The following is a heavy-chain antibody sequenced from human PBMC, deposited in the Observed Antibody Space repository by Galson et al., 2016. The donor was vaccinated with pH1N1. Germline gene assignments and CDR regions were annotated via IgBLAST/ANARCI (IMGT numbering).Heavy chain of an antibody. Sequence: QSGAEVKKPGDSLKISCKGSGYRFTNYWIGWVRQMPGKGLECVGLVYPADSDTRYRPSIQGQVTISVDNSNNTAYLQWSSLKASDTAIYYCARQGGYSSGRGDFGAFDIWGQGTVVTVSS. CDR1: GYRFTNYW. CDR3: ARQGGYSSGRGDFGAFDI. J-gene: IGHJ3*02. D-gene: IGHD6-19*01. V-gene: IGHV5-51*01. CDR2: VYPADSDT.